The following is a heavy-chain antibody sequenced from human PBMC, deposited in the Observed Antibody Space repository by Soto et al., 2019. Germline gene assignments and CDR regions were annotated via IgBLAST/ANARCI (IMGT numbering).Heavy chain of an antibody. CDR3: ARVTTSECYQCFDD. V-gene: IGHV1-18*04. Sequence: GASLKVSSKAACYTCTIYCIIVWLHSARQWRDVMGGISAYSVNANYAQKLHCRVTVTTDTSTRTAYMELRSLSSDDTAVYYCARVTTSECYQCFDDWGQGTLVTXS. D-gene: IGHD2-21*01. J-gene: IGHJ4*02. CDR2: ISAYSVNA. CDR1: CYTCTIYC.